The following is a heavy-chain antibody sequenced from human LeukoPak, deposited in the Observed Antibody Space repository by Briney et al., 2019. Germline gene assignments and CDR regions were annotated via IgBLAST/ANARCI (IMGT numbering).Heavy chain of an antibody. Sequence: GGSLRLSCAASGFTFSSYAMHWVRQAPGKGLEWVALISYDGSNKYFADSVKGRFTISRDNAKNSLYLQMNSLRVEDTAVYYCARRWAFDLWGHGTMVTVSS. V-gene: IGHV3-30*04. CDR1: GFTFSSYA. J-gene: IGHJ3*01. D-gene: IGHD4-23*01. CDR3: ARRWAFDL. CDR2: ISYDGSNK.